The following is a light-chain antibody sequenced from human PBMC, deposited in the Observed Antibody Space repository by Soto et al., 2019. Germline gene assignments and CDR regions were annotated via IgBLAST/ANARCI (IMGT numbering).Light chain of an antibody. J-gene: IGKJ4*01. V-gene: IGKV3-20*01. CDR2: GAF. CDR3: QQYGSSPLT. CDR1: QSVSSNY. Sequence: EIVLTQSPGTLSLSPGERATLSCRASQSVSSNYLAWYQQKPGQAPRLLIYGAFTRVAGIPDRFSGSGSGTDFTLTISRLAPEDFAVYYCQQYGSSPLTFGGGTKVEIK.